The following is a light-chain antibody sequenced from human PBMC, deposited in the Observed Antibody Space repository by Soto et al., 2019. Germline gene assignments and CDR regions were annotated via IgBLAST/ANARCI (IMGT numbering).Light chain of an antibody. Sequence: QSVLTQPPSASGSPGQSVTISCTGTSSDVGGYNYVSWYQQHPGKAPKLMIYEVSERPSGVPDRFSGSKSSNTASLTVSGLQADDEADYYCSSYAGSNNFVFGTATKVTV. V-gene: IGLV2-8*01. CDR3: SSYAGSNNFV. CDR1: SSDVGGYNY. CDR2: EVS. J-gene: IGLJ1*01.